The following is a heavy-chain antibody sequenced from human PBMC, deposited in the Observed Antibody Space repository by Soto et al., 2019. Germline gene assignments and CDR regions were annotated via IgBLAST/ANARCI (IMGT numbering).Heavy chain of an antibody. V-gene: IGHV4-38-2*02. CDR1: GFSISSGYY. D-gene: IGHD2-21*01. CDR3: ARDNIPSRNAGQIIDHQYGMDI. J-gene: IGHJ6*02. Sequence: SETLSLTCAVSGFSISSGYYWGWIRQPPGRGLEWIGSIDHSGNTVYNPSLESRITISVDSSKNQISLKVTSGTAADTAVYYCARDNIPSRNAGQIIDHQYGMDIWGRGTAVTVS. CDR2: IDHSGNT.